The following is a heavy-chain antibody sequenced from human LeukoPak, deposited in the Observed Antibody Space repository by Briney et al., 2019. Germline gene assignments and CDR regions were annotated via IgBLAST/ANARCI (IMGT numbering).Heavy chain of an antibody. J-gene: IGHJ4*02. CDR2: ICGSGGRT. V-gene: IGHV3-23*01. Sequence: PGGSLRLPCAASGFTFSSYAMTWVRQAPGKGLEWVSVICGSGGRTFYAASVKGRFTISRDNSKNTLYLQMNSLRPEDKAVYYCAKDKGWRWELVGNFEYWGQGTLVTVSP. CDR1: GFTFSSYA. D-gene: IGHD1-26*01. CDR3: AKDKGWRWELVGNFEY.